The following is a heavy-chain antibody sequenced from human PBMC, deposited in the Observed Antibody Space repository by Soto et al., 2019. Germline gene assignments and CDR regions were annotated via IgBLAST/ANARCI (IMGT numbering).Heavy chain of an antibody. J-gene: IGHJ6*02. CDR3: AKSITIFGVASDGMDV. CDR2: IIPIFGTA. CDR1: GGTFSSYA. V-gene: IGHV1-69*13. D-gene: IGHD3-3*01. Sequence: SVKVSCKASGGTFSSYAISWVREAPGQGLEWMGGIIPIFGTANYAQKFQGRVTITADESTSTAYMELSSLRSEDTAVYYCAKSITIFGVASDGMDVWGQGTTVTVSS.